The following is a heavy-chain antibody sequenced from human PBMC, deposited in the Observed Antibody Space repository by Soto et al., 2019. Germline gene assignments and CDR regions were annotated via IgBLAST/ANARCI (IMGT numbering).Heavy chain of an antibody. D-gene: IGHD1-7*01. Sequence: GGSLRLSCAASGFTFSSYGMHWARQAPGKGLEWVAVISYDGSNKYYADSVKGRFTISRDNSKNTLYLQMNSLRAEDTAVYYCAKGSNWNYGTYYYYYMDVWGKGTTVTVSS. CDR3: AKGSNWNYGTYYYYYMDV. CDR2: ISYDGSNK. V-gene: IGHV3-30*18. J-gene: IGHJ6*03. CDR1: GFTFSSYG.